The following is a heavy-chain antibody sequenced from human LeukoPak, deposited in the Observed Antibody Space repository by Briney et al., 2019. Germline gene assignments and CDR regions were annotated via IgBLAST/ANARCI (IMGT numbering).Heavy chain of an antibody. V-gene: IGHV3-7*01. CDR1: GFTFSSYW. CDR3: ARDLLSSWSHTFDS. D-gene: IGHD6-13*01. Sequence: GGSLRLSCAASGFTFSSYWMSWVRQAPGKGLEWVANIKQDGSEKYYVDSVKGRFTISRDNAKNSLYLQMNSLRAEDTAVYYCARDLLSSWSHTFDSGGQGTLATASP. CDR2: IKQDGSEK. J-gene: IGHJ4*02.